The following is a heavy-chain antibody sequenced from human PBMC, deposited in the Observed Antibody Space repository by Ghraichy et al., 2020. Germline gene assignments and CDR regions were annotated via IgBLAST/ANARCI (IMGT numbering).Heavy chain of an antibody. V-gene: IGHV3-23*01. D-gene: IGHD4-17*01. J-gene: IGHJ1*01. CDR1: GLTFSSYA. CDR3: AKDFGYGDYHAEYFQH. Sequence: GESLNISCAASGLTFSSYAMSWVRQAPGKGLEWVSAISGGGGSTYYADSVKGRFTISRDNSKNTLYLQMNSLRAEDTAVYFCAKDFGYGDYHAEYFQHWGQGTLVTVSS. CDR2: ISGGGGST.